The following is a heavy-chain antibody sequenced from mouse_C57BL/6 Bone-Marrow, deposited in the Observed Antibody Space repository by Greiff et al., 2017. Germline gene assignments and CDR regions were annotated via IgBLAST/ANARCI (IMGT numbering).Heavy chain of an antibody. CDR1: GFSFNTYA. V-gene: IGHV10-1*01. D-gene: IGHD3-2*02. CDR3: GRQSKAWFAY. J-gene: IGHJ3*01. CDR2: IRSKSNNYAT. Sequence: EVQLVESGGGLVQPKGSLKLSCAASGFSFNTYAMNWVRQAPGKGLEWVARIRSKSNNYATYYADSVKDRFTISRDDSESMLYLQMNNLKTEATAMYYCGRQSKAWFAYWGQGTLVTVSA.